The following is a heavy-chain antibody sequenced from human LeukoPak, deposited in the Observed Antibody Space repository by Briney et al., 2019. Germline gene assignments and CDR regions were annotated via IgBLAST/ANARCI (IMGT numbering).Heavy chain of an antibody. Sequence: SETLSLTCAVYGGSFSGYYWSWIRQPPGKGLEWIGEINHSGSTNYNPSLKSRVTISVDTSKNQFSLKLSSVTAADTAVYYCARGLNGSGSDTHFDYWGQGTLVTVSS. CDR3: ARGLNGSGSDTHFDY. D-gene: IGHD3-10*01. CDR1: GGSFSGYY. J-gene: IGHJ4*02. V-gene: IGHV4-34*01. CDR2: INHSGST.